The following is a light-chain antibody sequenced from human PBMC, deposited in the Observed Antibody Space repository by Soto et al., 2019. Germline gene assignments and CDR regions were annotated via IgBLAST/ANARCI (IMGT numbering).Light chain of an antibody. CDR3: QQYNSYLYT. J-gene: IGKJ2*01. CDR1: QSISSW. CDR2: DAS. Sequence: DSPMTQSPSTLSASVGDRVNITCRASQSISSWLAWYQQKPGQAPKLLIFDASSLESGVPSRFSGSGSGTEFTLTISSLQTDDFATYYCQQYNSYLYTFGQGTKLEIK. V-gene: IGKV1-5*01.